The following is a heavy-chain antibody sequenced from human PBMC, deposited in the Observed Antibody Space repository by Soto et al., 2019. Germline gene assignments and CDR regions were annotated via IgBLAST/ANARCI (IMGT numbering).Heavy chain of an antibody. D-gene: IGHD2-15*01. CDR2: ISYDGSNK. J-gene: IGHJ3*02. CDR3: ARGEGYCNGGPCYRGAFDI. V-gene: IGHV3-30-3*01. Sequence: GGSLRLSCAASGFTFSSFAIHWVRQAPGKGLEWVAVISYDGSNKYYADSVKGRFTISRDNSKNTLFLQMNSLRAEDTAVYYCARGEGYCNGGPCYRGAFDIWGQGTRVTVSS. CDR1: GFTFSSFA.